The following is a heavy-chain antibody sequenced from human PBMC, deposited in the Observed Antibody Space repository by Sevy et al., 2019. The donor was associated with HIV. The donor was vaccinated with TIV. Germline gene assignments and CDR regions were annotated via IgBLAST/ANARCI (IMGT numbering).Heavy chain of an antibody. V-gene: IGHV3-9*01. CDR1: GFGFQDYA. J-gene: IGHJ6*02. CDR3: AKDINRGCDSINCYTYYYYYYGFDV. Sequence: GGSLRLSCAASGFGFQDYAMHWVRQRPGKGLEWVAGISWNRGAIDYAHSVKGRFTISRDNAKNSLHLQMNSLRVEDTVLYFCAKDINRGCDSINCYTYYYYYYGFDVWGQGTTVTVSS. CDR2: ISWNRGAI. D-gene: IGHD3-16*02.